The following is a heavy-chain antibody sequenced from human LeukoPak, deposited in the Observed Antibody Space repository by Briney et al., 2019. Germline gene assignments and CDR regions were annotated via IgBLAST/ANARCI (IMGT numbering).Heavy chain of an antibody. CDR3: ARDRCSGGSCYFDY. J-gene: IGHJ4*02. CDR1: GLTFSTYN. CDR2: IDSSNSPI. Sequence: GGSLRLSCAASGLTFSTYNMNWVRQAPGKGLEWVSYIDSSNSPIYYADSVKGRFTISRDNGKNSLYLQMNSLRDEDTAVYYCARDRCSGGSCYFDYWGQGTLVIVSS. V-gene: IGHV3-48*02. D-gene: IGHD2-15*01.